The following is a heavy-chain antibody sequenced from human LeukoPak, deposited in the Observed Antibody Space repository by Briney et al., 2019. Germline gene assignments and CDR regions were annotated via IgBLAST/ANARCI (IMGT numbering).Heavy chain of an antibody. V-gene: IGHV3-23*01. CDR3: ARAYCSGGSCSRYYYYGMDV. Sequence: GGSLRLSCAASGFTFSSYAMSWVRQAPGKGLEWVSAISGSGGSTYYADSVKGRFTIPRDNSKNTLYLQMNSLRAEDTAVYYCARAYCSGGSCSRYYYYGMDVWGQGTTVTVSS. CDR1: GFTFSSYA. CDR2: ISGSGGST. J-gene: IGHJ6*02. D-gene: IGHD2-15*01.